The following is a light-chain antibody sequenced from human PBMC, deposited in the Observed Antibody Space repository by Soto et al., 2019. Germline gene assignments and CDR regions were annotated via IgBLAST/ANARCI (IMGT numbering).Light chain of an antibody. CDR3: HQSGDSPT. Sequence: EIVLTQSPGTLSLSPGERATLSCRAIQSVSSSYLAWYQQKPGQAPRLLIYGASSRATGIPDRFSGSGSGTDITLTISRLEPEDFAVYYCHQSGDSPTFGQGTKVDIK. V-gene: IGKV3-20*01. CDR1: QSVSSSY. CDR2: GAS. J-gene: IGKJ1*01.